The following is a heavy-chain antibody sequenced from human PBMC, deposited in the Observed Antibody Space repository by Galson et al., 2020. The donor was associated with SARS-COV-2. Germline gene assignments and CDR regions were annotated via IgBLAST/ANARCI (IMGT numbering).Heavy chain of an antibody. CDR3: AKDSGDSSGDFDY. CDR2: ITVSGGSI. Sequence: GESLKISCAASGFTFSGYPMGCTRQAPGRGLEWASAITVSGGSIFYPDSVKGRFTISRDNSKNTLYLQMNSLRAEDTALYYCAKDSGDSSGDFDYWGQGTLVTVSS. V-gene: IGHV3-23*01. D-gene: IGHD3-22*01. J-gene: IGHJ4*02. CDR1: GFTFSGYP.